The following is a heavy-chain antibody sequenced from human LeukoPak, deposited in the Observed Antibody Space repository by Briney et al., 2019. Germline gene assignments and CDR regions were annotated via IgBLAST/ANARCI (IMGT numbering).Heavy chain of an antibody. CDR2: ISGSGGST. CDR3: AKERCSSTSCYQPDP. V-gene: IGHV3-23*01. D-gene: IGHD2-2*01. Sequence: GGSLRLSCAASGFTFSSYGMHWVRQAPGKGLEWVSAISGSGGSTYYADSVKGRFTISRDNSKNTLYLQMNSLRAEDTAVYYCAKERCSSTSCYQPDPWGQGTLVTVSS. J-gene: IGHJ5*02. CDR1: GFTFSSYG.